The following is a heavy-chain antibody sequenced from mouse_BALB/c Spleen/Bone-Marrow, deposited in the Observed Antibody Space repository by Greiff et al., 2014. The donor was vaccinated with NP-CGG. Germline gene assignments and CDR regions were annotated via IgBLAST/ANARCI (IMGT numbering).Heavy chain of an antibody. D-gene: IGHD2-4*01. CDR1: GFNIKDTY. Sequence: VQLQQSGAELVKPGASVKLSCTASGFNIKDTYMHWVKQRPEQGLEWIGRIDPANGNTKYDPRFQGKATITADTSSNTAYLQLSSLTSEDTAVYYCARDDDYDVGYWGQGTTRTVSA. J-gene: IGHJ2*01. V-gene: IGHV14-3*02. CDR2: IDPANGNT. CDR3: ARDDDYDVGY.